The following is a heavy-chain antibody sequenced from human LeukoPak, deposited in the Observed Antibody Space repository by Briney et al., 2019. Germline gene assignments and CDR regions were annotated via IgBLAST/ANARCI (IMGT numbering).Heavy chain of an antibody. CDR3: AKSSGSGSYYVSDY. D-gene: IGHD1-26*01. CDR1: GYTFTGYY. Sequence: GASVNVSCKASGYTFTGYYMHWVRQAPGQGLEWMGWINPNSGGTIHAQNFQGRVTMTRDTSISTAYMELSRMRSDDTAVYYCAKSSGSGSYYVSDYWGQGTLVTVSS. CDR2: INPNSGGT. V-gene: IGHV1-2*02. J-gene: IGHJ4*02.